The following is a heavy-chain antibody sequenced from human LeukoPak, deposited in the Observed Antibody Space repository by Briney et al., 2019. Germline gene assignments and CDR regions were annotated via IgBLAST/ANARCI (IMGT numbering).Heavy chain of an antibody. V-gene: IGHV3-48*04. CDR2: IRSSGTGT. CDR1: GFTFTKYW. Sequence: GGSLRLSCAASGFTFTKYWMTWVRQAPGKGLEWVSYIRSSGTGTDYTGSVKGRFTISRDNAKNSLYLQMNSLRAEDTAVYYCARMNYVSSGWGAPFDYRGQGTLVTVSS. CDR3: ARMNYVSSGWGAPFDY. D-gene: IGHD1-7*01. J-gene: IGHJ4*02.